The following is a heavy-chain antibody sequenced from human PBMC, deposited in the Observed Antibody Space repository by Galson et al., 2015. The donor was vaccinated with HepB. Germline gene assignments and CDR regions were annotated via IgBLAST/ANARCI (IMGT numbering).Heavy chain of an antibody. D-gene: IGHD3-10*01. CDR1: GFTLSSYG. J-gene: IGHJ4*02. CDR3: AKDLYYYGSGSYIWEGVDY. CDR2: IRFDGSNK. Sequence: SLRLSCAASGFTLSSYGMHWVRQAPGKGLEWVAFIRFDGSNKYYADSVKGRFTISRDNSKNTLYLQMNSLRAEDTAVYYCAKDLYYYGSGSYIWEGVDYWGQGTLVTVSS. V-gene: IGHV3-30*02.